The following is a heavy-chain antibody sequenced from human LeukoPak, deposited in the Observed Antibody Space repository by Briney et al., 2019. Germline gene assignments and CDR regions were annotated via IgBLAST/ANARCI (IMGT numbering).Heavy chain of an antibody. D-gene: IGHD4-17*01. CDR1: GFTFNNYA. CDR3: ARDYADYVGYFFFDY. CDR2: ISGGGETT. J-gene: IGHJ4*02. V-gene: IGHV3-23*01. Sequence: GGSLRLSCAASGFTFNNYAMNWVRQAPGKGLEWVSSISGGGETTYYADSAKGRFTISRDNSRNTLYLQLNSLRAEDTAVYYCARDYADYVGYFFFDYWGQGTLVTVSS.